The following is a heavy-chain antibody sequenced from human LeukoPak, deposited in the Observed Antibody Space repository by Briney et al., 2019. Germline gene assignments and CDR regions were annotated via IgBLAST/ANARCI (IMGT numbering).Heavy chain of an antibody. CDR3: AHTVWSGNYFDY. J-gene: IGHJ4*02. Sequence: PGGSLRLSCAASGFTFGTSWMHWVRQVPGKELVWVSRINSDGRSTDYADSVKGRFTISRDNTKNTLYLQMNSLRAEDTAVYYCAHTVWSGNYFDYWGQGTLVTVSS. D-gene: IGHD3-3*01. CDR2: INSDGRST. CDR1: GFTFGTSW. V-gene: IGHV3-74*01.